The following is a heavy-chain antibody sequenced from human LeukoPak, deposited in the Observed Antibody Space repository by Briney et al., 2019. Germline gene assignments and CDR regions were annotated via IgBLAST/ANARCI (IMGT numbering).Heavy chain of an antibody. CDR3: ARADDILSGFDKNWLDP. Sequence: GESLKISCQGSGYNFSNYWIGWVRQMSGKGLECMGIIYPGDSDMRYSPSFQGQVTISADRSISTAYLQWSSLKASDTAMYYCARADDILSGFDKNWLDPCGQGTLVTASS. CDR1: GYNFSNYW. CDR2: IYPGDSDM. J-gene: IGHJ5*02. D-gene: IGHD3-9*01. V-gene: IGHV5-51*01.